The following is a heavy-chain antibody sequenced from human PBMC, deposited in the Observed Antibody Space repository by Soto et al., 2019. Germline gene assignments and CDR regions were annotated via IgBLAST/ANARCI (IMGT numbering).Heavy chain of an antibody. J-gene: IGHJ4*02. CDR3: ASFCTSPSCYRSLDY. CDR1: GYTFTSYA. V-gene: IGHV1-3*01. Sequence: ASVKVSCKASGYTFTSYAMHWVRQAPGQRLEWMGWINAGNGNTKYSQKFQGRVTITRGMSTSTAYMELSSLRSEDTAVYYCASFCTSPSCYRSLDYWGQGTLVTVSS. D-gene: IGHD2-2*01. CDR2: INAGNGNT.